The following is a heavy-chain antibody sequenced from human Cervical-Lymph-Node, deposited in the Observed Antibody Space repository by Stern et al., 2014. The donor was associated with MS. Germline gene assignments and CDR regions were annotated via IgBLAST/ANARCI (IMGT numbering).Heavy chain of an antibody. D-gene: IGHD3-9*01. Sequence: EVQLVQSGGGLVKPGGSIRLSCTASGFIFTNAWMTWVRQAPGKGLEWLGRIKSTTDGGTTDYAAPVKGRFTISKDDSKNTLYLQMNSLKTEDTAVYYCTTEDEILTVSQERSGMDVWGQGTTVTVS. J-gene: IGHJ6*02. CDR1: GFIFTNAW. CDR3: TTEDEILTVSQERSGMDV. CDR2: IKSTTDGGTT. V-gene: IGHV3-15*01.